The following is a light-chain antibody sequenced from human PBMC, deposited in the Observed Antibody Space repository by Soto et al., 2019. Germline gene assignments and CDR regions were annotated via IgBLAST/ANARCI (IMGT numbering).Light chain of an antibody. CDR1: QGISTS. V-gene: IGKV1D-12*01. CDR2: AAS. Sequence: DIQITQSPSSVSASVGDGVTITCRASQGISTSLGWYQQKPGKAPKLLIYAASSLQSGVPSRFSGTGSGTDFTLTISSMQPEHFANYYCQQTNSFPLTFGGGTKVDIK. J-gene: IGKJ4*01. CDR3: QQTNSFPLT.